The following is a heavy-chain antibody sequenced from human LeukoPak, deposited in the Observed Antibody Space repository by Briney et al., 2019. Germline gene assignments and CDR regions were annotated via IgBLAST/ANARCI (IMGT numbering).Heavy chain of an antibody. CDR2: ISSNGGST. Sequence: GGSLRLSCSASGFTFSSYAMHWVRQAPGKGLEYVSAISSNGGSTYFADSVKGRFTISRDNSKNTLYLQMNSLRAEDTAVYYCASSRYCSGGSCTDIWGQGTMVTVSS. CDR3: ASSRYCSGGSCTDI. CDR1: GFTFSSYA. D-gene: IGHD2-15*01. V-gene: IGHV3-64*04. J-gene: IGHJ3*02.